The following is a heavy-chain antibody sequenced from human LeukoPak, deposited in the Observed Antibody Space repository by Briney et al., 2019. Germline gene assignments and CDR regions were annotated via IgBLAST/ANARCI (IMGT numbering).Heavy chain of an antibody. D-gene: IGHD3-10*01. CDR1: GGSFSGYY. V-gene: IGHV4-34*01. CDR2: INPSGST. Sequence: SETLSLTCAVYGGSFSGYYWSRIRQPPGKGLEWIGEINPSGSTKYNPSLKSRVTISVDTSKNQFSLKLRSVTAADTAMYYCARDARLGELVDHWSQGTLVTVSS. CDR3: ARDARLGELVDH. J-gene: IGHJ5*02.